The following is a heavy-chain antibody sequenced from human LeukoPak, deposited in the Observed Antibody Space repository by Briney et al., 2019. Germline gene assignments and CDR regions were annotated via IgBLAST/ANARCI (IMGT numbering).Heavy chain of an antibody. Sequence: PGGSLRLSCAASGFTFSGSAMHWVRQASGKGLEWVGRIRSKANSYATAYAASVKGRFTISRDDSKNTAYLQMNSLKTEDTAVYYCARGDDSWSGFYTTWEYFQLWGQGTLVTVSS. CDR1: GFTFSGSA. V-gene: IGHV3-73*01. D-gene: IGHD3-3*01. J-gene: IGHJ1*01. CDR3: ARGDDSWSGFYTTWEYFQL. CDR2: IRSKANSYAT.